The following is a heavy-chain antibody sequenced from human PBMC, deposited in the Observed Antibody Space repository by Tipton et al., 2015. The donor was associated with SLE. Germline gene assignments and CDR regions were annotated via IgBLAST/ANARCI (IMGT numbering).Heavy chain of an antibody. J-gene: IGHJ6*02. CDR2: IKQDGSEK. CDR3: AKDLSSWYPRGMDV. CDR1: GISISGYW. D-gene: IGHD6-13*01. Sequence: SLRLSCAASGISISGYWMNWVRQAPGKGLEWAATIKQDGSEKYYVDSVTGRFTISRDNAKNSLFLQMNSLRVEDTAVYYCAKDLSSWYPRGMDVWGQGTTVTVSS. V-gene: IGHV3-7*01.